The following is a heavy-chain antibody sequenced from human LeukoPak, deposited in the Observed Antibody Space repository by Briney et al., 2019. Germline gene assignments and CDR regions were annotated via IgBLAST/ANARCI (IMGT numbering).Heavy chain of an antibody. D-gene: IGHD6-25*01. CDR1: GGSISSYY. CDR3: ARLYSSAYYYYGMDV. V-gene: IGHV4-59*08. CDR2: IYYSGST. J-gene: IGHJ6*02. Sequence: PSETLSLTCTVSGGSISSYYWSWIRQPPGKGLEWIGYIYYSGSTNYNPSLKSRVTISEDTSKNQFSLKLSSVTAADTAVYYCARLYSSAYYYYGMDVWGQGTTVTVSS.